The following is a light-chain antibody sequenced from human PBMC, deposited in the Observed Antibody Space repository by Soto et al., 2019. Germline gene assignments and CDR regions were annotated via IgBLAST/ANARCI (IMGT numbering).Light chain of an antibody. V-gene: IGKV3-11*01. CDR1: QSVSSY. Sequence: EIVLTQSPATLSLSPGERATLSCRASQSVSSYLAWYQQKPGQAPRLLIYDASNRATGIPVRFSGSGSGTDFTLTISSLEPEDFALYYCQHRSNWLAFGGGTKVDIK. J-gene: IGKJ4*01. CDR3: QHRSNWLA. CDR2: DAS.